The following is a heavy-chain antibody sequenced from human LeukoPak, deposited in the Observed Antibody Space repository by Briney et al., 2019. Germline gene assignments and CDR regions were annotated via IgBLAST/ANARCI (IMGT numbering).Heavy chain of an antibody. V-gene: IGHV3-23*01. CDR2: ISGSGGST. Sequence: GGSLRLSCAASGFTFSSYAMSWVRQAPGKGLEWVSAISGSGGSTYYADPVKGRFTISRDNPKNTLYLQMNSLRAEDTAVYYCAKVTVLPYYFDYWGQRTLVTVSS. CDR3: AKVTVLPYYFDY. D-gene: IGHD4-17*01. J-gene: IGHJ4*02. CDR1: GFTFSSYA.